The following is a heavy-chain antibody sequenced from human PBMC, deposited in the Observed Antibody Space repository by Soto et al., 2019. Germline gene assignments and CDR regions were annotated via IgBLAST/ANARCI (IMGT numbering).Heavy chain of an antibody. Sequence: PSETLSLTCAVSGGSLSSSNWWSWVRQPPGKGLEWIGEIYHSGSTNYNPSLKSRVTISVDKSKNQFSLKLSSVTAADTAVYYCATLLGDIDAFDIWGQGTMVTVSS. CDR3: ATLLGDIDAFDI. J-gene: IGHJ3*02. V-gene: IGHV4-4*02. CDR1: GGSLSSSNW. D-gene: IGHD4-17*01. CDR2: IYHSGST.